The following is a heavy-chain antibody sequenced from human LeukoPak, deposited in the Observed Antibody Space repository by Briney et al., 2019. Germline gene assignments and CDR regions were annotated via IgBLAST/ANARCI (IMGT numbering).Heavy chain of an antibody. D-gene: IGHD1-1*01. CDR3: AKGLERKSRLDS. CDR2: ISSSGSTI. Sequence: GGSLRLSCAASGFTFSSYEMNWVRQAPGKGLEWVSYISSSGSTIYYADSVKGRFTNSRDNAKNSLYLQMNSLRAEDTAVYYCAKGLERKSRLDSWGQGTLVTVSS. V-gene: IGHV3-48*03. J-gene: IGHJ4*02. CDR1: GFTFSSYE.